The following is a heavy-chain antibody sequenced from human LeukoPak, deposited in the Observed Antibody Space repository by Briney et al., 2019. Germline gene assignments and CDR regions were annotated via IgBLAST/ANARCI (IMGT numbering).Heavy chain of an antibody. Sequence: SETLSLTCSLSGGSISSYYWTWIRQPPGKGLEWIGYIYNSGTNYNSSLKSRVTISVDTSKNQFSLKLNSVTATDTAMYYCARLVTGATNWFDPWGQGTLVTVSS. D-gene: IGHD1-20*01. CDR3: ARLVTGATNWFDP. CDR1: GGSISSYY. J-gene: IGHJ5*02. V-gene: IGHV4-59*08. CDR2: IYNSGT.